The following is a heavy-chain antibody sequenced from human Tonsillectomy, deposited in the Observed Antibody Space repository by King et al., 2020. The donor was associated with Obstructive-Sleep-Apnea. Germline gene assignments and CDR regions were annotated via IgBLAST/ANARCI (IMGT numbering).Heavy chain of an antibody. J-gene: IGHJ3*02. D-gene: IGHD3-16*02. CDR3: ARQDYDYVWGSYHGGAFDI. CDR2: IDPSDSYT. Sequence: VQLVESGAEVKKPGESLRISCKGSGYSFTSYWISWVRQMPGKGLEWMGRIDPSDSYTNYSPSFQGHVTISADNSISTAYLQWSSLKASDTAMYYCARQDYDYVWGSYHGGAFDIWGQGTMVTVSS. V-gene: IGHV5-10-1*03. CDR1: GYSFTSYW.